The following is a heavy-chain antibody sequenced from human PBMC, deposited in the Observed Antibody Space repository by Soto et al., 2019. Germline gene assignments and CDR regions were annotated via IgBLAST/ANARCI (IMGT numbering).Heavy chain of an antibody. D-gene: IGHD7-27*01. J-gene: IGHJ4*02. Sequence: QVQLQESGPGLVKPSQTLSLTCTVSGGSISSGNYYWSWIRQHPGKGLEWIGYIYYGASTYYNPSLKSRVTISIDTSKNLFSLKLSSVTAADTAMYYCARRLGTAGSFESWGLGTLVTVSS. CDR3: ARRLGTAGSFES. CDR1: GGSISSGNYY. V-gene: IGHV4-31*03. CDR2: IYYGAST.